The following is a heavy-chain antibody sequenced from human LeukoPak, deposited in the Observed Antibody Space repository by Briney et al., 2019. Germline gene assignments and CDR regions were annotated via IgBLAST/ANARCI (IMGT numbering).Heavy chain of an antibody. CDR1: GFTFDGYA. CDR3: AKDSYGIGPLLD. Sequence: PGGSLRLSCAASGFTFDGYAMHWVRQAPGKGLEWVSLISGDGGSTYYADSVKGRFTISRDNSKNSLYLQMNSLRTEDTALYYCAKDSYGIGPLLDWGQGTLVTVSS. J-gene: IGHJ4*02. V-gene: IGHV3-43*02. D-gene: IGHD5-18*01. CDR2: ISGDGGST.